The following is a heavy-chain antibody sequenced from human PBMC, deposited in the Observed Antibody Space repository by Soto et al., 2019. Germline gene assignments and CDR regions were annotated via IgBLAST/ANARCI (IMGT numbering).Heavy chain of an antibody. Sequence: SENLSLTCAVSGGSISSGGYSWSWIRQPPGKGLEWIGYIYHSGSTYYNPSLKSRVTISVDRSKNQFSLKLSSVTAADTAVYYCGRVQDRWGQGTLDIVSS. CDR2: IYHSGST. V-gene: IGHV4-30-2*01. J-gene: IGHJ5*02. D-gene: IGHD1-1*01. CDR1: GGSISSGGYS. CDR3: GRVQDR.